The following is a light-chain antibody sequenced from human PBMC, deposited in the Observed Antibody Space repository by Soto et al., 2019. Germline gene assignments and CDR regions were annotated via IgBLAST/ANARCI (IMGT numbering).Light chain of an antibody. Sequence: QSVLTQPRSVSGSPGQSVTISCTGTSSDVGVYNYVSWYQQHPGKAPKLIIYDVTKRPSGVPDRFSGSKSANTASLIISGLQAEDEAEYYCCCCSYADSSRFRVLFGGGSQLTVL. CDR1: SSDVGVYNY. CDR2: DVT. J-gene: IGLJ7*01. V-gene: IGLV2-11*01. CDR3: CSYADSSRFRVL.